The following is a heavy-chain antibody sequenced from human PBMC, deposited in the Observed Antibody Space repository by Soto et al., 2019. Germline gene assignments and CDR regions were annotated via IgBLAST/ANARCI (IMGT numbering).Heavy chain of an antibody. Sequence: ASVKVSCKASGYTITAHLLHWVRQAPGQGLEWMGWINAKSGGTDYAQKFQDRVTMSRDTSINTAYMQLSRLTSDDTAVYYCARADYYDSSGYYHPEGENYYFDYWGQGTLVTVSP. CDR1: GYTITAHL. CDR2: INAKSGGT. D-gene: IGHD3-22*01. J-gene: IGHJ4*02. V-gene: IGHV1-2*02. CDR3: ARADYYDSSGYYHPEGENYYFDY.